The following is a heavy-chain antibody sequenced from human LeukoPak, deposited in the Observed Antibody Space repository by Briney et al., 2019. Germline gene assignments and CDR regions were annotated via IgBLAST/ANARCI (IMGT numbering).Heavy chain of an antibody. J-gene: IGHJ5*02. Sequence: SVKVSCKASGGTFSSYAISWVRQAPGQGLEWMGGIIPIFGTANYAQKFQGRVTITADKSTSTAYMELSSLRSEDTAVYYCASKVPPAPWFDPWGQGTLVTVSS. CDR1: GGTFSSYA. CDR3: ASKVPPAPWFDP. V-gene: IGHV1-69*06. CDR2: IIPIFGTA.